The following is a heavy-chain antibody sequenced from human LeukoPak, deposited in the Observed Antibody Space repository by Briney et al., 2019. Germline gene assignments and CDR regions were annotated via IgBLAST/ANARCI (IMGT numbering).Heavy chain of an antibody. CDR1: GFTFSSYS. CDR3: ARGKGHDTSSTDY. V-gene: IGHV3-23*01. J-gene: IGHJ4*02. Sequence: PGGSLRLSCAASGFTFSSYSMNWVRQAPGKGLEWVSTVSGSGGSTYYADSVKGRFTISRDNSKNTLYLQMNSLRAEDTAVYYCARGKGHDTSSTDYWGQGTLVTVSS. CDR2: VSGSGGST. D-gene: IGHD3-10*01.